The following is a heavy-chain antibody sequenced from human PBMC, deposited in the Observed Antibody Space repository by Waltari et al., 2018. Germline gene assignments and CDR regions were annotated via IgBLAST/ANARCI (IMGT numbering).Heavy chain of an antibody. V-gene: IGHV1-2*02. Sequence: QVQLVQSGAEVKKPGASVRVSCKASGYIFTDYHLHWVRQAPGQGLEWMGWINCNSGDTRYAQNFQGSVTMTRDTSISTAYMELSRLRSDDMAVYYCARVLHSGYGYWVYWGQGTLVTVSS. J-gene: IGHJ4*02. CDR3: ARVLHSGYGYWVY. D-gene: IGHD5-12*01. CDR2: INCNSGDT. CDR1: GYIFTDYH.